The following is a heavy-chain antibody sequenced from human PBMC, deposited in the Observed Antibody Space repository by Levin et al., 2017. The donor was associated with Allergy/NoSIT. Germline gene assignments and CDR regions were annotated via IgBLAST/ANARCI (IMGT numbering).Heavy chain of an antibody. Sequence: SCAASGFIFDDYAMHWVRQAPGKGLEWVSGITWNSGTIAYADSVKGRFTISRDNAKNSLYLQMSSLRGEDTAFYYCAKGGDSGVDYWGQGTLVNVSS. V-gene: IGHV3-9*01. CDR2: ITWNSGTI. CDR1: GFIFDDYA. CDR3: AKGGDSGVDY. D-gene: IGHD5-12*01. J-gene: IGHJ4*02.